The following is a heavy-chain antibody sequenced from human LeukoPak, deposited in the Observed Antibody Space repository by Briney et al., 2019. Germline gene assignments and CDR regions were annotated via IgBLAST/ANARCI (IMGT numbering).Heavy chain of an antibody. V-gene: IGHV3-53*01. CDR1: GFTVSSNY. J-gene: IGHJ6*03. Sequence: GGSLRLSCAASGFTVSSNYMGWVRQAPGKGLEYVSVIYSGGGTYYADSEKDRFTISRDNSKNTLYLQMNSLRAEDTAVYYCARVSELLRPDYYYYMDVWGKGTTVTVSS. D-gene: IGHD1-26*01. CDR3: ARVSELLRPDYYYYMDV. CDR2: IYSGGGT.